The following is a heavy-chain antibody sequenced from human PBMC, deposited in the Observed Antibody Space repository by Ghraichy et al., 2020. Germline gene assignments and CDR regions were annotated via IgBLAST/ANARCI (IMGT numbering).Heavy chain of an antibody. D-gene: IGHD2-21*02. Sequence: ASVKVSCKASGYTFTGYYMHWVRQAPGQGLEWMGRINPNSGGTNYAQKFQGRVTMTRDTSISTAYMELSRLRSDDTAVYYCAREIAYCGGDCPPDFDYWGQGTLVTVSS. J-gene: IGHJ4*02. V-gene: IGHV1-2*06. CDR3: AREIAYCGGDCPPDFDY. CDR2: INPNSGGT. CDR1: GYTFTGYY.